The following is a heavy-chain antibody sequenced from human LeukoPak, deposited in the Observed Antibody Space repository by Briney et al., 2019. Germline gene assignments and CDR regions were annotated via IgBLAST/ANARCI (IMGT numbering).Heavy chain of an antibody. V-gene: IGHV1-2*02. CDR1: GYTFTGYY. CDR3: ARAKGIASLDY. Sequence: ASVKVSCKASGYTFTGYYMHWVRQAPGQGLEWMGWINPNSGGTNYAQKFQGRVTMTRDMSTSTVYMELSSLRSEDTAVYYCARAKGIASLDYWGQGTLVTVSS. D-gene: IGHD6-13*01. CDR2: INPNSGGT. J-gene: IGHJ4*02.